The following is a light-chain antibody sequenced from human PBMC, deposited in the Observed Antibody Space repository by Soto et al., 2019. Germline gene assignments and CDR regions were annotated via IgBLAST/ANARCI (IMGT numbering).Light chain of an antibody. J-gene: IGKJ4*01. CDR2: AAP. V-gene: IGKV1-9*01. Sequence: DIQLTQSPSFLSASVGDRVTITCRASQGISSSLAWYQQRAGKAPKXLIYAAPTLQSGAPSRFSGSGSGTELAITISSLQPEDSDTYYCQQLKSYPLTFGGGTKVDIK. CDR3: QQLKSYPLT. CDR1: QGISSS.